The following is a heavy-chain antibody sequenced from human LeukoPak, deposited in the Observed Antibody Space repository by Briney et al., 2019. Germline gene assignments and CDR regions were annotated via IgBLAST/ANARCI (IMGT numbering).Heavy chain of an antibody. CDR2: IIAGNGNT. Sequence: ASVKVSRKASGYTFTSYAMHWVRQAPGQRLEWMGWIIAGNGNTKYSQKFQGRVTITRDTSASTAYMELSSLRSEDTAVYYCARYYSGSYSDDYYYGMDVWGQGTTVTVSS. CDR1: GYTFTSYA. J-gene: IGHJ6*02. V-gene: IGHV1-3*01. CDR3: ARYYSGSYSDDYYYGMDV. D-gene: IGHD1-26*01.